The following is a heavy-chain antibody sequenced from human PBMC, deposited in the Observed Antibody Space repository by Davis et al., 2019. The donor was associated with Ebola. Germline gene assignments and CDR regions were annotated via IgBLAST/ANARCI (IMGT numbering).Heavy chain of an antibody. CDR2: IIPIFGTA. CDR3: ARDQWELRAYYGMDV. CDR1: GYTFTSYD. D-gene: IGHD1-26*01. V-gene: IGHV1-69*06. J-gene: IGHJ6*02. Sequence: SVKVSCKASGYTFTSYDISWVRQAPGQGLEWMGGIIPIFGTANYAQKFQGRVTITADKSTSTAYMELSSLRSEDTAVYYCARDQWELRAYYGMDVWGQGTTVTVSS.